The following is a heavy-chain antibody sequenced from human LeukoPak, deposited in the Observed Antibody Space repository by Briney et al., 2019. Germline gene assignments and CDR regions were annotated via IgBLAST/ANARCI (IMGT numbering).Heavy chain of an antibody. CDR2: IYYSGST. V-gene: IGHV4-30-4*08. J-gene: IGHJ4*02. D-gene: IGHD6-13*01. Sequence: SWIRQPPGKGLEWIGYIYYSGSTYYNPSLKSRVTISVDTSKNQFSLKLSSVTAADTAVYYCARVGIAAAGTDLIDYWGQGTLVTVSS. CDR3: ARVGIAAAGTDLIDY.